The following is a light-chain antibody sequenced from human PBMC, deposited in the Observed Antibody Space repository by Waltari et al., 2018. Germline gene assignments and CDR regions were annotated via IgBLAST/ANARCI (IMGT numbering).Light chain of an antibody. Sequence: DIQMTQSPSSLSASVGDRVTITCRASQSISSYLNWYQKKPGKAPKLLIYAASSLQSGVPSRFSGSGSGTDFTLTISSLQPEDSAVYYCQQYNNWPTWTFGQGAKVEIK. CDR3: QQYNNWPTWT. J-gene: IGKJ1*01. CDR1: QSISSY. CDR2: AAS. V-gene: IGKV1-39*01.